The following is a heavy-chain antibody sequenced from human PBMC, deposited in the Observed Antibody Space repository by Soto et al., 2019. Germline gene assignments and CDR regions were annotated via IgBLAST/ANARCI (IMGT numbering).Heavy chain of an antibody. V-gene: IGHV5-51*01. D-gene: IGHD3-22*01. J-gene: IGHJ4*02. CDR1: GYNFASFW. Sequence: GESLKISCKGSGYNFASFWIGWVRQMPGKGLEWMGIIYPDDSDTRYSPSFQGQVTISADKSISTAYLQWSSLKASDTAMYYCARQSRSGSSGYYIDYWGQGTLVTVSS. CDR3: ARQSRSGSSGYYIDY. CDR2: IYPDDSDT.